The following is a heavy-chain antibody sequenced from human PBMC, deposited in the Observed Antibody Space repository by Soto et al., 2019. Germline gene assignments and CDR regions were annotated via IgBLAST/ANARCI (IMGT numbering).Heavy chain of an antibody. J-gene: IGHJ5*02. CDR1: GLTFSNAW. D-gene: IGHD3-3*02. CDR2: IKSRNEGGTT. CDR3: TKLAPSDQGS. Sequence: EVQLVESGGGLVKPGGSLRLSCAASGLTFSNAWVNWVRQAPGKWLECVGRIKSRNEGGTTDYAAPVKGRFIISRDDSKNTVYLQMNSLRSEDTAVYYCTKLAPSDQGSWGQGTLVTVSS. V-gene: IGHV3-15*07.